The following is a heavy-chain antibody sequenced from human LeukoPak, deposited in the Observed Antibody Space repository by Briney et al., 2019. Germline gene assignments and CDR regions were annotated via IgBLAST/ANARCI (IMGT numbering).Heavy chain of an antibody. CDR3: AKGYYYDSSGLRSIDY. CDR2: ISYDGSNK. Sequence: GGSLRLSCAASGFTFSSYGMHWVRQAPGKGLEWVAVISYDGSNKYYADSVKGRFTISRDNSKNTLYLQMNSLRAEDTAVYYCAKGYYYDSSGLRSIDYWGQGTLVTVSS. J-gene: IGHJ4*02. V-gene: IGHV3-30*18. D-gene: IGHD3-22*01. CDR1: GFTFSSYG.